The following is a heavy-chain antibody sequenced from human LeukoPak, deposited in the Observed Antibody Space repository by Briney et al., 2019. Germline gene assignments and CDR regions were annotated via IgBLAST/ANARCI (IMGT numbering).Heavy chain of an antibody. Sequence: GGSLRLSCAASGFTFSTHWMYWVRPAPGKELVWVSRISGDGSMTSYADSVKGRFTISRDNAKHKLFLQMTSLRVEATAVYSCASLLTPYHGSGGGGVDVWGQGTTVTVSS. CDR1: GFTFSTHW. J-gene: IGHJ6*02. CDR3: ASLLTPYHGSGGGGVDV. V-gene: IGHV3-74*01. D-gene: IGHD3-10*01. CDR2: ISGDGSMT.